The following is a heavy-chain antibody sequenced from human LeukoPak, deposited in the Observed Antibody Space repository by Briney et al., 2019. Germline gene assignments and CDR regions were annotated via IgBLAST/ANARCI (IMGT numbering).Heavy chain of an antibody. J-gene: IGHJ4*02. V-gene: IGHV3-21*01. CDR1: GFTFSSYG. CDR2: ISSSSSYI. CDR3: ARDLLYYYDTTTTTFDY. Sequence: GGSLRLSCAASGFTFSSYGMHWVRQAPGKGLEWVSSISSSSSYIYYADSVKGRFTISRDNAKNSPYLQMNSLRAEDTAVYYCARDLLYYYDTTTTTFDYWGQGTLVTVSS. D-gene: IGHD3-22*01.